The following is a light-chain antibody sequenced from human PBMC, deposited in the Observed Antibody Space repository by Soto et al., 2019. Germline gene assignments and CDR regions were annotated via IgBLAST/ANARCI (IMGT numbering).Light chain of an antibody. CDR1: TGAVTSGHY. J-gene: IGLJ1*01. CDR3: LLSYSGAWVRV. CDR2: DTS. Sequence: QAVVTQEPSLTVSPGGTVTLTCGSSTGAVTSGHYPYWFQQKPGQAPRTLIYDTSNKHSWTPARFSGSLLGGKAALTLSGAQPEDEAEYYCLLSYSGAWVRVFGTGTKVTVL. V-gene: IGLV7-46*01.